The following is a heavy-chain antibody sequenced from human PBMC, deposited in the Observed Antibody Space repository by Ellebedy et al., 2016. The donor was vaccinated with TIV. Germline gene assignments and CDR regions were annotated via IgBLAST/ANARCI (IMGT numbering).Heavy chain of an antibody. CDR3: ARDPQRYCSSTSCHSLNDYYYGMDV. CDR1: GGTFSSYA. V-gene: IGHV1-69*06. D-gene: IGHD2-2*01. J-gene: IGHJ6*02. CDR2: IIPIYGTA. Sequence: SVKVSXXASGGTFSSYAISWVRQAPGQGLEWMGGIIPIYGTANYAQKFLGRVTITADKSTSTAYMEVSSLRSEDTAVYYCARDPQRYCSSTSCHSLNDYYYGMDVWGQGTTVTVSS.